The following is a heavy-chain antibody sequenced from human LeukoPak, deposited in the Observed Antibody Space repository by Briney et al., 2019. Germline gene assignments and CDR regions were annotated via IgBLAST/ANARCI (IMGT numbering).Heavy chain of an antibody. CDR3: AKDHSSSSTSLLPYYFDY. D-gene: IGHD2-2*01. CDR1: GFTFSSYA. V-gene: IGHV3-23*01. J-gene: IGHJ4*02. CDR2: ISGSGGST. Sequence: GGSLRLSCAASGFTFSSYAMSWVRQAPGKGLEWVSAISGSGGSTYYADSVKGRFTISRDNSKNTLYLQMNSLRAEDTAVYYCAKDHSSSSTSLLPYYFDYWGQGTLVTVSS.